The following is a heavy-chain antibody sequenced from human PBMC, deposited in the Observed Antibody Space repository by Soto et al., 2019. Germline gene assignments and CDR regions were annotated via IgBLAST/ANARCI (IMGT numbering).Heavy chain of an antibody. J-gene: IGHJ4*02. V-gene: IGHV4-34*01. D-gene: IGHD2-15*01. CDR3: ARAAPRYCSGGSCCYVSDY. Sequence: PSETLSLTCAVYGGSFSGYYWSWIRQPPGKGLEWIGEINHSGSTNYNPSLKSRVTISVDTSKNQFSLKLSSVAAADTAVYYCARAAPRYCSGGSCCYVSDYWGQRTLVPVS. CDR2: INHSGST. CDR1: GGSFSGYY.